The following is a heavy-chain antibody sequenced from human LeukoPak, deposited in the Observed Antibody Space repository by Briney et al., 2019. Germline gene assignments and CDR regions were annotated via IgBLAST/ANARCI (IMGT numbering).Heavy chain of an antibody. CDR3: ARQRARYTGTFYYFYYMDV. V-gene: IGHV5-51*01. CDR1: GYSFTSYW. J-gene: IGHJ6*03. D-gene: IGHD6-13*01. CDR2: IYPDDSDT. Sequence: GESLKISCKGSGYSFTSYWIGWVRQMPGKGLEWMGIIYPDDSDTRYSPSFQGQVTISADKSASTAYLQWSSLQASDTAIYYCARQRARYTGTFYYFYYMDVWGTGTTVTISS.